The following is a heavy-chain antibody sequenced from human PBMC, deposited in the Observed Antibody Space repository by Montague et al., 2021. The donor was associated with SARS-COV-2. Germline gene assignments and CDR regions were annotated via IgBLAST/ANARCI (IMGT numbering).Heavy chain of an antibody. D-gene: IGHD3-22*01. Sequence: SETLSLTCAVYGGSFSDNYWSWIRKPPGKGLEWIGEINHRGTSKYNTSLKSRVSISLDTSKNQFSLYLSSVTAADTAVYYCARGRQHFNMIVVVMTGGEYYFDYWGQGTLVTVSS. V-gene: IGHV4-34*01. CDR1: GGSFSDNY. CDR2: INHRGTS. J-gene: IGHJ4*02. CDR3: ARGRQHFNMIVVVMTGGEYYFDY.